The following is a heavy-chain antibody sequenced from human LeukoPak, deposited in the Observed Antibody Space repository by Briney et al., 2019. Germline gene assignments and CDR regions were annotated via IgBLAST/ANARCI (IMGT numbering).Heavy chain of an antibody. J-gene: IGHJ4*02. D-gene: IGHD1-26*01. Sequence: GGSLRLSCAASGFTFSSYWMSWVRQAPGKGLEGVANIKQDGSEKYYVDSVKGRFTISRDNAKNSLYLQMNSLRAEDTAVYYCARDRVWWELPRPCDYWGQGTLVTVSS. CDR1: GFTFSSYW. V-gene: IGHV3-7*01. CDR2: IKQDGSEK. CDR3: ARDRVWWELPRPCDY.